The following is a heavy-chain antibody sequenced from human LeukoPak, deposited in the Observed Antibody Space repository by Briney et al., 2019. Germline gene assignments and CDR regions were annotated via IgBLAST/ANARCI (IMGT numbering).Heavy chain of an antibody. V-gene: IGHV3-23*01. Sequence: PGGSLRLSCAASGFTFSSYAMTWVRQAPGKGLEWVSTISGSGDSTYFADSVKGRFTISRDNSKNTLYLQMNSLRAEDTAVYYCAKATIFGVVDYFDYWGQGTLVTVSS. CDR1: GFTFSSYA. CDR3: AKATIFGVVDYFDY. CDR2: ISGSGDST. D-gene: IGHD3-3*01. J-gene: IGHJ4*02.